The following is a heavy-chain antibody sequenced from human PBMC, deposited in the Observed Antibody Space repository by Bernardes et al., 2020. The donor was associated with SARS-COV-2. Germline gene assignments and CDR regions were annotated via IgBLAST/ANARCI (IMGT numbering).Heavy chain of an antibody. CDR3: ATDSSWYVYYYGMDV. CDR2: IKQDGSEK. CDR1: GFTFSSSW. V-gene: IGHV3-7*02. D-gene: IGHD6-13*01. J-gene: IGHJ6*02. Sequence: VGSLCLSCAASGFTFSSSWMSWVRQAPGQGLEWVANIKQDGSEKYYVDSVKGRFTISRDNAKNSLYLQMNSLRAEDTAVYYCATDSSWYVYYYGMDVWGQGTTVIVSS.